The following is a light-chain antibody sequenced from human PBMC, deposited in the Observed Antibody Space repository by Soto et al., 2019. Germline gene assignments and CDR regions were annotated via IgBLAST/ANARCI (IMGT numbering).Light chain of an antibody. Sequence: EIVMTQSPATMSVSTGERATLSCRASQNVSISLAWYQQNTGQAPRLLIYGASSRATGIPARFSGSGSGTEFTLTISSLQSEDFAVYYCQQYNNWPSNTFGQGTRLDIK. V-gene: IGKV3-15*01. J-gene: IGKJ5*01. CDR3: QQYNNWPSNT. CDR2: GAS. CDR1: QNVSIS.